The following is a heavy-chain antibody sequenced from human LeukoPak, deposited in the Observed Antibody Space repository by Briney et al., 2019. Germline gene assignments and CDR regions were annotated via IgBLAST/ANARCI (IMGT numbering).Heavy chain of an antibody. CDR3: AKDSLADIDY. Sequence: GGSLRLSCAASGFIFSTYGMYWVRQAPGKRLEWVAFIRHDGGIKNYADSVKGRSTISRDNSKNTLYLQMNSLRAEDTAVYYCAKDSLADIDYWGQGTLVTVSS. D-gene: IGHD3-16*01. V-gene: IGHV3-30*02. J-gene: IGHJ4*02. CDR1: GFIFSTYG. CDR2: IRHDGGIK.